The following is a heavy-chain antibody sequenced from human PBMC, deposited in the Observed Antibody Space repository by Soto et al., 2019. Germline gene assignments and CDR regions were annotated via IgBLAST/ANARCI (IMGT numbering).Heavy chain of an antibody. Sequence: TGGSLRLSCAASGFTFSSYAMSWVRQVPGKGLEWLSAISNNGGRTYYADSVKGRFTISRDNSKNTVILQMSSLSVEDTAIYYCAKEVTTYGYFDFWGRGTLVTVSS. V-gene: IGHV3-23*01. CDR2: ISNNGGRT. CDR3: AKEVTTYGYFDF. J-gene: IGHJ4*02. CDR1: GFTFSSYA. D-gene: IGHD3-10*01.